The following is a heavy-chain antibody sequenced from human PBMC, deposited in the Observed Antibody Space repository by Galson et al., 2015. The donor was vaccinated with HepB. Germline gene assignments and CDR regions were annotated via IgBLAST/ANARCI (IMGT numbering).Heavy chain of an antibody. V-gene: IGHV2-5*02. Sequence: PALVKPTQTLTLTCTFSGFSLSSTSGVGVGWIRQPPGKALEWLGIIYWDDEKRYSPSLGSRVTITKDTSKNQVVLTMTNMDPVDTTTYYCVRYPRAYTNGTIDYWGQGTLVTVSS. J-gene: IGHJ4*02. D-gene: IGHD5-18*01. CDR2: IYWDDEK. CDR3: VRYPRAYTNGTIDY. CDR1: GFSLSSTSGVG.